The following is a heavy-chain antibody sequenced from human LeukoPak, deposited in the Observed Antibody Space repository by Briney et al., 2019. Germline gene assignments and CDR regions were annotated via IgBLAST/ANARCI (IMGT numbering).Heavy chain of an antibody. CDR1: GGSISSYY. Sequence: SETLSLACTVSGGSISSYYWNWIRQPPGKGLEWIGYIYYSGSTNYNPSLKSRVTISVDTSKNQFSLKVSSVTAADTAVYYCAGGPTSSFGYWGQGTLVTVSS. V-gene: IGHV4-59*08. CDR3: AGGPTSSFGY. D-gene: IGHD2-2*01. J-gene: IGHJ4*02. CDR2: IYYSGST.